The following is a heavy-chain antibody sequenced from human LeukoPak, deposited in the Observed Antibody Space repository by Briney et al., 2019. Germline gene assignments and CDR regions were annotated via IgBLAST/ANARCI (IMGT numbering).Heavy chain of an antibody. V-gene: IGHV1-2*06. CDR2: INPNSGDT. CDR3: ARDYCSSTSCLFDY. Sequence: GASVTVSCKAPGYTFTGYHMHWVRQAPGQGLEWMGRINPNSGDTNYAQKFQGRVTMTRDTSISTAYMELSRLRSDDTAVYYCARDYCSSTSCLFDYWGQGTLVTVSS. D-gene: IGHD2-2*01. J-gene: IGHJ4*02. CDR1: GYTFTGYH.